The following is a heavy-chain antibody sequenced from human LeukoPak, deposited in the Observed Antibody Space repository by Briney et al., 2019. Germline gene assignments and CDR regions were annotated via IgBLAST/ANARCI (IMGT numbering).Heavy chain of an antibody. CDR1: GYSISSGYY. Sequence: SETLSLTCAVSGYSISSGYYWGGSREPPGEGVGWIGRRYHSGSNYYKPSVKSRFTISVATSKNQFSLKLSSVTAADTAVYYCASTIVVPAAGWFDPWGQGTLVTVSS. V-gene: IGHV4-38-2*01. D-gene: IGHD2-2*01. CDR3: ASTIVVPAAGWFDP. J-gene: IGHJ5*02. CDR2: RYHSGSN.